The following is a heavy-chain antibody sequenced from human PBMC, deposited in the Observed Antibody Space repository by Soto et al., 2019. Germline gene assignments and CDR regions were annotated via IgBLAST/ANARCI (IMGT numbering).Heavy chain of an antibody. Sequence: QVQLQESGPGLVKTSETLSLTCTVSGGSVSSGPYHWNWVRQPPGKGLEWIGHISYSGTAYYNPSLRGRVTMATDTSMNQFSLRLTSVTAADTAVYYCMRSHGAYWGQGALVTVS. J-gene: IGHJ4*02. CDR3: MRSHGAY. CDR1: GGSVSSGPYH. V-gene: IGHV4-61*01. D-gene: IGHD2-8*01. CDR2: ISYSGTA.